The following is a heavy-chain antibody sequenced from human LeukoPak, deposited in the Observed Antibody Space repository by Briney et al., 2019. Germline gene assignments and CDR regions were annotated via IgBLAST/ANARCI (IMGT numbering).Heavy chain of an antibody. CDR1: GFTFSSYW. Sequence: PGGSLRLSCAASGFTFSSYWMSWVRQAPGKGLEWVAVIWYGGSNKYYADSVKGRFTISRDNSKNTLYLQMNSLRAEDTAVYYCAKGGGRKIFGVVMPDYWGQGTLVTVSS. V-gene: IGHV3-30*02. CDR3: AKGGGRKIFGVVMPDY. CDR2: IWYGGSNK. J-gene: IGHJ4*02. D-gene: IGHD3-3*01.